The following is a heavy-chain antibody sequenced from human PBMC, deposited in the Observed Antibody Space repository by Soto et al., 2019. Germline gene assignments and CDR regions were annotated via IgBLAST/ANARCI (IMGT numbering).Heavy chain of an antibody. J-gene: IGHJ4*02. CDR3: PRGSLWFGATDY. CDR1: GYTFTRYD. V-gene: IGHV1-8*01. CDR2: MNPNSGNT. Sequence: QEQLVQSGAEVKKPGASVKVSCKASGYTFTRYDINWVRQATGQGLEWMGWMNPNSGNTGYAQKFQGRVTMTRNTSISTAYMELSSLRSEDTAVYCCPRGSLWFGATDYWGQRTLVTVSS. D-gene: IGHD3-10*01.